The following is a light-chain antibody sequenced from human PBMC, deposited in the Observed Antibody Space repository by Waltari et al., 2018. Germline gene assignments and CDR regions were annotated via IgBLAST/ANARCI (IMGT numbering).Light chain of an antibody. V-gene: IGLV2-23*02. J-gene: IGLJ2*01. CDR1: SSDVGSYNL. Sequence: QSALTQPASVSGSPGQSITISCTGTSSDVGSYNLVSWYQQHPGKAPKLMIYEVSKRPSGVSNRFSGSKSGNTASLTISVLQAEDEADYYCCSYAGSSTDVVFGGGTKLTVL. CDR2: EVS. CDR3: CSYAGSSTDVV.